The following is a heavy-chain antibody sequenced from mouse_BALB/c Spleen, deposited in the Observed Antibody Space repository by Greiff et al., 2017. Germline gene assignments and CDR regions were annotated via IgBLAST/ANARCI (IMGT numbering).Heavy chain of an antibody. CDR1: GFTFSSFG. Sequence: DVKLVESGGGLVQPGGSRKLSCAASGFTFSSFGMHWVRQAPEKGLEWVAYISSGSSTIYYADTVKGRFTISRDNPKNTLFLQMTSLRSEDTAMYYCARGGYGNYYYYAMDYWGQGTSVTVSS. J-gene: IGHJ4*01. CDR3: ARGGYGNYYYYAMDY. D-gene: IGHD2-1*01. CDR2: ISSGSSTI. V-gene: IGHV5-17*02.